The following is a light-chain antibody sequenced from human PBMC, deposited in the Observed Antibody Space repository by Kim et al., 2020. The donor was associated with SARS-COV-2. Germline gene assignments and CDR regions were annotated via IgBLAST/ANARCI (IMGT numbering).Light chain of an antibody. V-gene: IGKV3-20*01. Sequence: LSPGERVTLSCRASQSVSSSYLAWYQQKPGQAPTLLIYGASTRAIGIPDRFSGSGSGTDFTLTISRLEPEDFAVYYCQQYGSSPYTFGQGTKLEI. J-gene: IGKJ2*01. CDR1: QSVSSSY. CDR2: GAS. CDR3: QQYGSSPYT.